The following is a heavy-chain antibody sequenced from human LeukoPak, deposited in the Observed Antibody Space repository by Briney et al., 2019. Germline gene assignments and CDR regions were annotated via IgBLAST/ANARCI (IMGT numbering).Heavy chain of an antibody. CDR1: GFTFSSYS. J-gene: IGHJ6*03. D-gene: IGHD3-10*01. CDR2: ISSSSSYI. CDR3: ARDKVWVGESSTESYYMDV. V-gene: IGHV3-21*01. Sequence: GGSLRLSCAASGFTFSSYSMNWVRQAPGKGLEWVSSISSSSSYIYYADSVKGRFTISRDNAKNSLYLQMNSLRAEDTAVYYCARDKVWVGESSTESYYMDVWGKGTTVTVSS.